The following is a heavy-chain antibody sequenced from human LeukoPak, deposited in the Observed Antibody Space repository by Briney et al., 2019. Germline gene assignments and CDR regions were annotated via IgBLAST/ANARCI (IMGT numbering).Heavy chain of an antibody. V-gene: IGHV1-3*01. J-gene: IGHJ4*02. Sequence: ASVKVSCTASGYTFTSYAMHWVRQAPGQRLEWMGWINAGNGNTKYSQNFQGRVTITRDTSASTAYMELSSLRSEDTAVYYCARDYYDSSGSVDYWGQGTLVTVSS. D-gene: IGHD3-22*01. CDR1: GYTFTSYA. CDR2: INAGNGNT. CDR3: ARDYYDSSGSVDY.